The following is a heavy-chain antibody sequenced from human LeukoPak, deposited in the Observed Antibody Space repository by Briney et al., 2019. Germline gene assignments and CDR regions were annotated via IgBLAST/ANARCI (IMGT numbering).Heavy chain of an antibody. V-gene: IGHV4-34*01. CDR1: GGSFSGYY. J-gene: IGHJ4*02. CDR2: INHSGST. Sequence: SETLSLTCAVYGGSFSGYYWSWIRQPPGKGLEWIGEINHSGSTNYNPSIKSRVTISVDTSKNQFSLKLSSVTAADTAVYYCARGAYYYGSGSYLPYYFDYWGQGTLVTVSS. D-gene: IGHD3-10*01. CDR3: ARGAYYYGSGSYLPYYFDY.